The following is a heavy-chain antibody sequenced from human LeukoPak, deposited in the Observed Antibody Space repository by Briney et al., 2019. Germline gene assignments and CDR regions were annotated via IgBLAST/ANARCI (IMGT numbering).Heavy chain of an antibody. D-gene: IGHD2-2*01. J-gene: IGHJ4*02. CDR1: GYSISRGYY. Sequence: SETRSLTCTVSGYSISRGYYWGWIRQPPGKGLEWIGTIYLSGSTYHNPSLKSRVTISVDTSKNQFSLKLTSVTAADTAMYYCARVRGYCSSTICYRYYFDYWGQGTLVTVSS. CDR3: ARVRGYCSSTICYRYYFDY. V-gene: IGHV4-38-2*02. CDR2: IYLSGST.